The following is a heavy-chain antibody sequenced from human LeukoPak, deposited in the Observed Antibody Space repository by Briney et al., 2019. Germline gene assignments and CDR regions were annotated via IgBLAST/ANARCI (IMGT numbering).Heavy chain of an antibody. J-gene: IGHJ1*01. CDR2: IIPILGIA. Sequence: GASVKVSCKASGYTFTSFGISWVRPAPGQGPEWMGRIIPILGIANYAQKFQGRVTITADKSTSTAYMELSSLRSEDTAVYYCARTQPSSYSSGPAVAEYFQHWGQGTLVTVSS. V-gene: IGHV1-69*04. D-gene: IGHD6-19*01. CDR3: ARTQPSSYSSGPAVAEYFQH. CDR1: GYTFTSFG.